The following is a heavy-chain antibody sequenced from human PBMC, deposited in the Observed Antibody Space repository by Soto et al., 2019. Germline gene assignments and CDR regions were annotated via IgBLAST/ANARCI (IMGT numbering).Heavy chain of an antibody. CDR3: ARDYADIAVAGIPLLAH. Sequence: QVPLVQSGAEVKKPGASVNVSCKASGFTFTKYAMHWVRQAPGQRLEWMGWINAGNGNTRYSQRLQGRVTISRDTSASTVYMDLSSLRSEDTAVYYCARDYADIAVAGIPLLAHWGQGTLVTVSS. CDR2: INAGNGNT. J-gene: IGHJ4*01. CDR1: GFTFTKYA. V-gene: IGHV1-3*01. D-gene: IGHD6-19*01.